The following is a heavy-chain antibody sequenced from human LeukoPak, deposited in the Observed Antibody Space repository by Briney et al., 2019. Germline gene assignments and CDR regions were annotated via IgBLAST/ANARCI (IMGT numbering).Heavy chain of an antibody. CDR3: AKGGITIVRGVIGGDFDY. Sequence: GGSLRLSCAASGFTFSSHGIHWVRQAPGKGLEWVAFIRSDGSNKFYADSVKGRFTISRDNSKNTLYLQMNSLRAEDTAVYYRAKGGITIVRGVIGGDFDYWGQGTLVTVSS. CDR2: IRSDGSNK. CDR1: GFTFSSHG. D-gene: IGHD3-10*01. J-gene: IGHJ4*02. V-gene: IGHV3-30*02.